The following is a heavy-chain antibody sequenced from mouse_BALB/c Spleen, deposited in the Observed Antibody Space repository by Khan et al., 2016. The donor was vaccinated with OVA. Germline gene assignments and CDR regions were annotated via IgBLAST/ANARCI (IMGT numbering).Heavy chain of an antibody. Sequence: QVQLKQSGAELAKPGASVKMSCKASGYTFTSYWMHWVKQRPGQGLEWIGYINPSTGYTEYNQRVKDKATLTADKSSRTAYMQMSSLTSEESAVYYWGNHGSSSAWLTYWGQGTLVTVSA. CDR2: INPSTGYT. V-gene: IGHV1-7*01. CDR1: GYTFTSYW. CDR3: GNHGSSSAWLTY. D-gene: IGHD1-1*01. J-gene: IGHJ3*01.